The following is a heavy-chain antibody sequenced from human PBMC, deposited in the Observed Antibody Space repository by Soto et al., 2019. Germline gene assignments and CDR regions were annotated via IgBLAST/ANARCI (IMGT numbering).Heavy chain of an antibody. V-gene: IGHV4-59*01. Sequence: QVHLQESGPGLVKPSETLSLTCTVSGDSISSNYWSWIRQPPGKGLEWIGYFHYSANTNYNPSLKSRVIISVATSKNQFFLKLTSVTATDTAVYYCAKTKEGGFDPWGQGILVTVSS. CDR1: GDSISSNY. D-gene: IGHD3-16*01. CDR2: FHYSANT. CDR3: AKTKEGGFDP. J-gene: IGHJ5*02.